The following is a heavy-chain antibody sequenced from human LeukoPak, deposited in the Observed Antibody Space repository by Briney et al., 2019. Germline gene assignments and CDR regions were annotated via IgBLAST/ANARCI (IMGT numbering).Heavy chain of an antibody. V-gene: IGHV3-33*01. CDR3: ARGGKGGKPFDY. D-gene: IGHD4-23*01. CDR2: IWYDGSNN. Sequence: GRSLRLSCAASGFTFSSYGMHWVRQAPGKGLEWVAVIWYDGSNNYYADSVKGRFTISRDNSENTLYLQMNSLRAEDTAVYYCARGGKGGKPFDYWGQGTLVTVSS. CDR1: GFTFSSYG. J-gene: IGHJ4*02.